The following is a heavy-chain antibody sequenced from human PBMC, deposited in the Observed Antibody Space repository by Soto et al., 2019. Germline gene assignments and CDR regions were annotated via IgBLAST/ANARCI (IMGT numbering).Heavy chain of an antibody. V-gene: IGHV1-2*04. CDR3: AREPFDYDSDIVPPPSRGFDY. Sequence: SVKVSCKASGYTFTGYCMDWVRQARGQGLEWMGWINPNSGGTNYAQKFQGWVTMTRDTSISTAYMELSRLRSDDTAVYYCAREPFDYDSDIVPPPSRGFDYWGQGALVTVSS. D-gene: IGHD3-22*01. CDR1: GYTFTGYC. J-gene: IGHJ4*02. CDR2: INPNSGGT.